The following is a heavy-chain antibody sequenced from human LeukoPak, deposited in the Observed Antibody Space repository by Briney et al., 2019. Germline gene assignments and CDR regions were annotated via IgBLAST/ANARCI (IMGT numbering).Heavy chain of an antibody. Sequence: GASVKVSCKASGYTFTGYYMHWVRQAPGQGLEWMGWINPNSGGTNYAQKFQGRVTMTRDTSISTAYMELSRLRSDDTAVYYCARVDHDILTGCDCWGQGTLVTVSS. CDR2: INPNSGGT. V-gene: IGHV1-2*02. J-gene: IGHJ4*02. CDR1: GYTFTGYY. D-gene: IGHD3-9*01. CDR3: ARVDHDILTGCDC.